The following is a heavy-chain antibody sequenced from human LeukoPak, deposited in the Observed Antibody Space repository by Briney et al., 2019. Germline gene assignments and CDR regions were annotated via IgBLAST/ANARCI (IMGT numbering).Heavy chain of an antibody. CDR1: GFTFSTFA. CDR3: GRDPNGDYVGAFEF. V-gene: IGHV3-23*01. CDR2: IGGSGSNS. D-gene: IGHD4-17*01. J-gene: IGHJ3*01. Sequence: PGGSLRVSCVASGFTFSTFAMTWVRQAPGKGLEWVSSIGGSGSNSKYADSVRGRFTTSRDNSKNTLYLQVNRLTAEDTAVYYCGRDPNGDYVGAFEFWGQGTLVSVS.